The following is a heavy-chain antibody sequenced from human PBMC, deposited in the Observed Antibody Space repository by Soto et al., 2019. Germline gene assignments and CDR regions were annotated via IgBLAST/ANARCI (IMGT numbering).Heavy chain of an antibody. Sequence: QVQLQESGPGLVKPSETLSLTCTVSGGSISSYYWSWIRQPPGEGLEWIGYIYYNGTTDYSPSLKSRFTIFVDRSKNQFSLKLRSVTAADTAVYYCARASVGYCSTTSCYVVYYYMDVWGKGTTVTVSS. J-gene: IGHJ6*03. CDR1: GGSISSYY. D-gene: IGHD2-2*01. V-gene: IGHV4-59*01. CDR3: ARASVGYCSTTSCYVVYYYMDV. CDR2: IYYNGTT.